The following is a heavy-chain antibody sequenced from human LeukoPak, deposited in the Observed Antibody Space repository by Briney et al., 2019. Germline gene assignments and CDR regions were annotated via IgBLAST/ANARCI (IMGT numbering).Heavy chain of an antibody. J-gene: IGHJ4*02. V-gene: IGHV4-4*07. CDR3: ERVSNWNYVGLLFDY. CDR2: IYTSGST. D-gene: IGHD1-7*01. CDR1: GGSISSYY. Sequence: SETLSLTRTVSGGSISSYYWSWIRQPAGKGLEWIGRIYTSGSTNYNPSLKSRVTMSVDTSKNQFSLKLSSVTAADTAVYYCERVSNWNYVGLLFDYWGQGTLVTVSS.